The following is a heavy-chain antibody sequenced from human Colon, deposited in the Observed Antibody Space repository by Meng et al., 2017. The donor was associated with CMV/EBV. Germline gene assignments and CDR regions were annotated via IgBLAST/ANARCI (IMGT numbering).Heavy chain of an antibody. V-gene: IGHV3-48*03. CDR3: ARELGARSPHYNWFDP. J-gene: IGHJ5*02. Sequence: GGSLRLSCAASGSTFSSYEMNWVRQAPGKGLEWVSYISSDGGTVLYADSVKGRFTISRDNTKNSVYLQMKSLGAEDTAVYYCARELGARSPHYNWFDPWGQGTLVTVSS. D-gene: IGHD1-26*01. CDR2: ISSDGGTV. CDR1: GSTFSSYE.